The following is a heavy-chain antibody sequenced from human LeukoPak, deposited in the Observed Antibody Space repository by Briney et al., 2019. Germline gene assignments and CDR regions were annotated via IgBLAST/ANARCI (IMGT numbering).Heavy chain of an antibody. J-gene: IGHJ5*02. D-gene: IGHD3-3*01. CDR2: ISSSSSTI. Sequence: GGSLRLSCAASGFTFSSYSMNWVRQAPGKGLEWVSYISSSSSTIYYADSVKGRFTISKDNAKNSLYLQMNSLRAEDTAVYYCATDTYYDCWSGYNIRKRKFPSPQKLVSSWGQGTLVTVSS. V-gene: IGHV3-48*01. CDR3: ATDTYYDCWSGYNIRKRKFPSPQKLVSS. CDR1: GFTFSSYS.